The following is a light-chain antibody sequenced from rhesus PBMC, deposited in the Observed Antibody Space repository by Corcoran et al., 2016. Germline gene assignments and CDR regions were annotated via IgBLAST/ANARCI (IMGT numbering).Light chain of an antibody. J-gene: IGKJ2*01. CDR2: YAS. CDR3: QQHNNFPPS. Sequence: DIHMTQSPSSLSASVGDTVTITCRASQGISNSLAWYQQKPGKAPKPLISYASRLATGVPSRFSDGGSGTDFTLTISSLRPEDFATYYCQQHNNFPPSFGPGTKVEIK. V-gene: IGKV1S16*01. CDR1: QGISNS.